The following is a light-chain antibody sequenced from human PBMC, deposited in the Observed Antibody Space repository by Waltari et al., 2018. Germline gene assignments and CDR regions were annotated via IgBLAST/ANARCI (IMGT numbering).Light chain of an antibody. J-gene: IGKJ1*01. CDR3: QHFSTYST. Sequence: DIQMTQSPSTLSASVGDTVTNTCRASQTMSNWLAWYQQKPGKAPKVLIYKASNLQSGVPSRFSGSVSGTEFTLTISSLQPDDFATYYCQHFSTYSTFGQGTKVEIK. CDR2: KAS. CDR1: QTMSNW. V-gene: IGKV1-5*03.